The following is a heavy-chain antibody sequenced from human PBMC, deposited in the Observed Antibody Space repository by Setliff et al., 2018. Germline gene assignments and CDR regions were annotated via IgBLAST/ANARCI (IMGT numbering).Heavy chain of an antibody. CDR3: ARGRHPPWSGYPYYYMDV. Sequence: GASVKVSCKASGGTFGSYDISWVRQAPGQGLEWMGRIIPIFGTANYAQKFQGRVTITADKSTSTAYMELSRLRSEDTAVYYCARGRHPPWSGYPYYYMDVWGKGTTVTVSS. J-gene: IGHJ6*03. D-gene: IGHD3-3*01. V-gene: IGHV1-69*06. CDR2: IIPIFGTA. CDR1: GGTFGSYD.